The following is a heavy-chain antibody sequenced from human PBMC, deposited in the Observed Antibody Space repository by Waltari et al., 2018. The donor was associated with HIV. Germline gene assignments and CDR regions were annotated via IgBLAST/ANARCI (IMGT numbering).Heavy chain of an antibody. J-gene: IGHJ4*02. Sequence: QVQLVQSGAEVKKPGASVKVSCKTSGYTFTNYGISWGRQAPGQGLEWMGWISAYNGNTNFAQRFQGRVTMTTDTSTSTAYMELRSLRSDDTAVFYCARVQLIMVTFGGDFAPQFFEYWGQGTLVTVSS. CDR2: ISAYNGNT. CDR1: GYTFTNYG. CDR3: ARVQLIMVTFGGDFAPQFFEY. D-gene: IGHD3-16*01. V-gene: IGHV1-18*01.